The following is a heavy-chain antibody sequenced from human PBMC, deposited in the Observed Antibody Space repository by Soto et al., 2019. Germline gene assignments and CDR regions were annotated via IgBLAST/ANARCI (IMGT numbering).Heavy chain of an antibody. D-gene: IGHD3-9*01. CDR1: GFTVSSNY. J-gene: IGHJ4*02. V-gene: IGHV3-66*01. Sequence: GGSLRLSCAASGFTVSSNYMSWVRQAPGKGLEWISIIYSAGNTYYADSVKGRFTISRDNSKNTLYLQMNSLRAEDTAVYYCANDMTGPKDYWGQGTLVTVSS. CDR3: ANDMTGPKDY. CDR2: IYSAGNT.